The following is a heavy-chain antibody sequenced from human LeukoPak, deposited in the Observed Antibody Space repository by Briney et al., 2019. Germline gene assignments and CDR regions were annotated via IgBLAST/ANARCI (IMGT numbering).Heavy chain of an antibody. CDR1: GGSISSGGYY. D-gene: IGHD4-17*01. Sequence: NSSETLSLTCAVSGGSISSGGYYWSWIRQHPGKGLEWIGHIYYSGSTYYNPSLKSRVTISVDTSKNQFSLKLSSVTAADTAVYYCAATRMTTVIDYWGQGTLVTVSS. J-gene: IGHJ4*02. CDR2: IYYSGST. V-gene: IGHV4-31*11. CDR3: AATRMTTVIDY.